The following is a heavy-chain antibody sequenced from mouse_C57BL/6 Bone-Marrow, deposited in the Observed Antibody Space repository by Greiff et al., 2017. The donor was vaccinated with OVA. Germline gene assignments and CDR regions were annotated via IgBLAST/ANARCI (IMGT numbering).Heavy chain of an antibody. CDR3: APKVYFDY. V-gene: IGHV1-64*01. Sequence: VQLQQPGAELVKPGASVKLSCKASGYTFTSYWMHWVKQRPGQGLEWIGLIHPNSGSTNYNEKFKSKATLTVDKSSSTAYMQLSSLTSEDAAVYYCAPKVYFDYWGQGTTLTVSS. J-gene: IGHJ2*01. CDR2: IHPNSGST. CDR1: GYTFTSYW.